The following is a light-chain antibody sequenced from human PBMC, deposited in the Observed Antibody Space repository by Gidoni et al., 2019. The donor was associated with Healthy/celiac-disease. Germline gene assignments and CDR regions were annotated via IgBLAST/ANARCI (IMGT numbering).Light chain of an antibody. CDR1: QRVCNS. CDR2: DAS. V-gene: IGKV3-11*01. J-gene: IGKJ4*01. Sequence: EIVLTQSPATLSLSPGERATLSCRASQRVCNSLTWYQQKPGQAPRLLIPDASNRATGIPARFSGSGSGTDFTLTVSSLESEDFAVYYCQQCSNWPLTFGGGTKVEIK. CDR3: QQCSNWPLT.